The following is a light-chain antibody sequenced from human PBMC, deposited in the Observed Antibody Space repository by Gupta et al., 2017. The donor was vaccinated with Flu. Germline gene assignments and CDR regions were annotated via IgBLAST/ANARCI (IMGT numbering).Light chain of an antibody. Sequence: QSVLTQPPSASGTPGQRVTISCSGSSSNIGSNTVNWYQQLPGTAPKLLIYSNNKRPSGVPDRFSCSNSGTSASLAISGLQSEDEAEYYCAAWADSLNGLWVFGGGTKLTVL. CDR1: SSNIGSNT. CDR3: AAWADSLNGLWV. CDR2: SNN. V-gene: IGLV1-44*01. J-gene: IGLJ3*02.